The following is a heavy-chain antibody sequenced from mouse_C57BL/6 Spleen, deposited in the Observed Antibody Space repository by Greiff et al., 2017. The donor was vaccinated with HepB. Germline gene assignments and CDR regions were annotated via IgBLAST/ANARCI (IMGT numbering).Heavy chain of an antibody. CDR2: ISDGGSYT. Sequence: EVNVVESGGGLVKPGGSLKLSCAASGFTFSSYAMSWVRQTPEKRLEWVATISDGGSYTYYPDNVKGRFTISRDNAKNNLYLQMSHLKSEDTAMYYCARDRVYYDYDYAMDYWGQGTSVTVSS. J-gene: IGHJ4*01. V-gene: IGHV5-4*01. D-gene: IGHD2-4*01. CDR3: ARDRVYYDYDYAMDY. CDR1: GFTFSSYA.